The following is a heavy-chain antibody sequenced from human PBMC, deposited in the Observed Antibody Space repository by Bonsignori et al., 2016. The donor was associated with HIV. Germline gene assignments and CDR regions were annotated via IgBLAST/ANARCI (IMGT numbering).Heavy chain of an antibody. CDR2: IYYSGST. CDR3: ARVSFYDFWSGSYYFDY. D-gene: IGHD3-3*01. V-gene: IGHV4-59*01. J-gene: IGHJ4*02. Sequence: WIRQPPGKGLEWIGYIYYSGSTNYNPSLKSRVTISVDTSKNQFSLKLSSVTAADTAVYYCARVSFYDFWSGSYYFDYWGQGTLVTVSS.